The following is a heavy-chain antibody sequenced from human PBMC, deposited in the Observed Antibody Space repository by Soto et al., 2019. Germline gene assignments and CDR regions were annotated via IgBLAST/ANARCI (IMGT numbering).Heavy chain of an antibody. V-gene: IGHV4-59*08. D-gene: IGHD4-4*01. CDR1: GGSISSYY. CDR2: IYYSGST. CDR3: AGLDYMKYNWFDP. Sequence: SETLSLTCTVSGGSISSYYWSWIRQPPGKGLEWIGYIYYSGSTNYNPSLKSRVTISVDTSKNQFSLKLSSVTAADTAVYYCAGLDYMKYNWFDPWGQGTLVTVSS. J-gene: IGHJ5*02.